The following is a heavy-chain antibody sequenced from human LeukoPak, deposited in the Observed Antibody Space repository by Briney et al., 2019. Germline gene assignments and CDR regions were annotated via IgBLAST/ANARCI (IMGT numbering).Heavy chain of an antibody. CDR1: GGSISSYY. J-gene: IGHJ4*02. Sequence: SETLSLTCTVSGGSISSYYWSWIRQPPGKGLEWIAYIYYSGSTNYNPTLKSRVTISVDTSKNRFSLKLSSVTAADTAVYYCARARYYDSSAGFDYWGQGTLVTVSS. CDR2: IYYSGST. V-gene: IGHV4-59*01. CDR3: ARARYYDSSAGFDY. D-gene: IGHD3-22*01.